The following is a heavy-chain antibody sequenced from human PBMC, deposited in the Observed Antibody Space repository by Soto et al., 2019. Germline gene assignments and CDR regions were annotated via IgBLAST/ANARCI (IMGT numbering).Heavy chain of an antibody. J-gene: IGHJ6*03. CDR1: GFTFSSYW. CDR2: IKQDGSEK. CDR3: AGAHIAGYYYYYMDV. D-gene: IGHD6-13*01. Sequence: GGSLRLSCAASGFTFSSYWMSWVRQAPGKGLEWVANIKQDGSEKYYVDSVKGRFTISRDNAKNSLYLQMNSLRAEDTAVYYCAGAHIAGYYYYYMDVWGKGTTVTVSS. V-gene: IGHV3-7*01.